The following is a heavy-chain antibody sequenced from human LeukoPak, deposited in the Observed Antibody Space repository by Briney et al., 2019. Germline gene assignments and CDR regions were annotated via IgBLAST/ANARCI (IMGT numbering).Heavy chain of an antibody. CDR2: IKSDGSSA. J-gene: IGHJ4*02. CDR3: ARDLRTPSDTNIAIDY. CDR1: GFTFSSYW. D-gene: IGHD4-23*01. Sequence: GGSLRLSCAASGFTFSSYWMHWVRQAPGKGLVWVSRIKSDGSSASYADSVKGLFTISRDNAKNTLYLQMNSPRAEDTAVYYCARDLRTPSDTNIAIDYWGQGTLVTVSS. V-gene: IGHV3-74*01.